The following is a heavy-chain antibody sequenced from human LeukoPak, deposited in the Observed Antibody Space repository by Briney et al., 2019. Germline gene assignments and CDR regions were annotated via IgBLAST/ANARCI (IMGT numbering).Heavy chain of an antibody. J-gene: IGHJ4*02. CDR3: EREATTYYYDSSGYYSFDY. CDR2: INHSGST. CDR1: GGSFSGYY. Sequence: SETLSLTCAVYGGSFSGYYWSWIRQPPGKGLEWIGEINHSGSTNYNPSLKSRVTISADTSKNQFSLKLSSVTAADTAVYYCEREATTYYYDSSGYYSFDYWGQGTLVTVSS. D-gene: IGHD3-22*01. V-gene: IGHV4-34*01.